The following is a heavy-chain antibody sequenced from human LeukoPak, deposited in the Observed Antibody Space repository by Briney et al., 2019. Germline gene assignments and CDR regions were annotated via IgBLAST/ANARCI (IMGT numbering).Heavy chain of an antibody. CDR1: GESVSSNSAT. Sequence: SQTLSLTCAISGESVSSNSATWNWIRQSPWRCLEWLGRIYYRSKWYKYYAVSVKGRITIHPDTSKNQFSLQLNSVTPEDTAVYYCARGPSYFQHWGQGTLVTVSS. CDR2: IYYRSKWYK. CDR3: ARGPSYFQH. V-gene: IGHV6-1*01. J-gene: IGHJ1*01.